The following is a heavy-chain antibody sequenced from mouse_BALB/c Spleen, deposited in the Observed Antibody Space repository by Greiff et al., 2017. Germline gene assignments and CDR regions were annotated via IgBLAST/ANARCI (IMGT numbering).Heavy chain of an antibody. CDR3: ARHDYYDDY. V-gene: IGHV5-9-3*01. Sequence: DVHLVESGGGLVKPGGSLKLSCAASGFTFSSYAMSWVRQTPEKRLEWVATISSGGSYTYYPDSVKGRFTISRDNAKNTLYLQMSSLRSEDTAMYYCARHDYYDDYWGQGTTLTVSS. D-gene: IGHD2-4*01. CDR1: GFTFSSYA. J-gene: IGHJ2*01. CDR2: ISSGGSYT.